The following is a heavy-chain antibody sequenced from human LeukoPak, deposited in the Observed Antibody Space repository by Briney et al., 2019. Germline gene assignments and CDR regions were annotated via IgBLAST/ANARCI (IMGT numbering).Heavy chain of an antibody. CDR2: IRYDGSNK. CDR3: AKEYGGATDY. CDR1: GFTFSDYY. Sequence: GGSLRLSCAASGFTFSDYYMSWIRQAPGKGLEWVAFIRYDGSNKYYADSVKGRFTISRDNSKNTLYLQMNSLRAEDTAVYYCAKEYGGATDYWGQGTLVTVSS. J-gene: IGHJ4*02. V-gene: IGHV3-30*02. D-gene: IGHD1-26*01.